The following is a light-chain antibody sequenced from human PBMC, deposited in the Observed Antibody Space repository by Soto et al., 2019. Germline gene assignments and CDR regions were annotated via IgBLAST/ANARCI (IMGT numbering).Light chain of an antibody. CDR2: DGS. CDR1: SSDVGSYNL. Sequence: QSALTQPASVSGSPGQSITISCTGTSSDVGSYNLVSWYQQHPGKAPKLMIYDGSKRPSGVSNLFSGSKAGNTASLTISGLQAEDDADYYCCSYASSSTVVFGGGTKLTVL. J-gene: IGLJ2*01. CDR3: CSYASSSTVV. V-gene: IGLV2-23*01.